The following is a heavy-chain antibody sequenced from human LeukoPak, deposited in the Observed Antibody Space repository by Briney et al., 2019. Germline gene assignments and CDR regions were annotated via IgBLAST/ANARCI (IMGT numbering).Heavy chain of an antibody. CDR1: GYTFTSYG. V-gene: IGHV1-18*01. D-gene: IGHD1-7*01. CDR3: ARDGITGTISRYYGMAV. J-gene: IGHJ6*02. CDR2: ISAYNGNT. Sequence: ASVKVSCKASGYTFTSYGISWVRQAPGQGLEWMGWISAYNGNTNYAQKLQGRVTMTTDTSTSTAYMELRSLRSDDTAVYYCARDGITGTISRYYGMAVWGQGTTVTVSS.